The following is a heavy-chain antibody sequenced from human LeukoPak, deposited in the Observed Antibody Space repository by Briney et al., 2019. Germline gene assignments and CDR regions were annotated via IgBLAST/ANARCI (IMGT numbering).Heavy chain of an antibody. D-gene: IGHD4-17*01. CDR1: GGSISSYY. J-gene: IGHJ5*02. V-gene: IGHV4-4*07. CDR2: IYNSGST. Sequence: PSHTLSLTCTVSGGSISSYYWSWIRQPAGKGLEWIGDIYNSGSTNYNPSLKSRVTMSVDTSKNQFSLTLSSVTPADTAVYYCARKSPILAVTNWFAPSGQGTLVTVSS. CDR3: ARKSPILAVTNWFAP.